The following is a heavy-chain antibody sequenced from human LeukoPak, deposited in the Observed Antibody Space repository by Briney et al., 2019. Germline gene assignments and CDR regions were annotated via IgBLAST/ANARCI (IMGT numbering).Heavy chain of an antibody. CDR3: ATGEEITLNY. J-gene: IGHJ4*02. CDR2: FDPEDRET. V-gene: IGHV1-24*01. CDR1: GYTLTELS. Sequence: ASVKVSCKVSGYTLTELSMHWVRQAHGKGLEWMGVFDPEDRETIYEQKFQGRVTMTEDTSTDTAYMELSSLRSEDTAVYYCATGEEITLNYWGQGTLVTVSS. D-gene: IGHD3-16*01.